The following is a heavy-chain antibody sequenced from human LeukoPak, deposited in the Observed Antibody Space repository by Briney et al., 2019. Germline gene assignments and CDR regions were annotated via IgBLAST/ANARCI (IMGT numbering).Heavy chain of an antibody. D-gene: IGHD6-6*01. CDR1: GFTVSSNY. J-gene: IGHJ4*02. Sequence: GGSLSLSCAASGFTVSSNYMSWVRQAPGKGLEWVSVIYSGGSTYYADSVKGRFTISRDNSKNTLYLQMNSLRAEDTAVYYCAILAARARGRDYWGQGTLVTVSS. V-gene: IGHV3-53*01. CDR3: AILAARARGRDY. CDR2: IYSGGST.